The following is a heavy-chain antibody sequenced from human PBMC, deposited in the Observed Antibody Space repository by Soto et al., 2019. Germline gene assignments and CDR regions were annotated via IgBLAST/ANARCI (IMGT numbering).Heavy chain of an antibody. Sequence: PSETLSLTCAVYGGSFSGYYWSWIRQPPGKGLELIGEINHSGSTNYNPSLKSRVTISVDTSKNQFSLKLSSVTAADTAVYYCAREKLHRSGGTKWGKRYGTDVWGQGTTVTVSS. V-gene: IGHV4-34*01. CDR3: AREKLHRSGGTKWGKRYGTDV. CDR1: GGSFSGYY. J-gene: IGHJ6*02. D-gene: IGHD2-15*01. CDR2: INHSGST.